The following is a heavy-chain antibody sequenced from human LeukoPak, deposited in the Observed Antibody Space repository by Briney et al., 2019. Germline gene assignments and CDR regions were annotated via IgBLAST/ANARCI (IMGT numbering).Heavy chain of an antibody. J-gene: IGHJ3*02. CDR2: ISAYNGNT. V-gene: IGHV1-18*01. Sequence: ASVKVSCKASGYTFTSYGISWFDKPPGQGLGWMGWISAYNGNTNYAQKLQGRVTMTTDTSTSTAYMELRSLRSDDTAVYYCARDLWPDAFDIWGQGTMVTVSS. CDR3: ARDLWPDAFDI. D-gene: IGHD2-21*01. CDR1: GYTFTSYG.